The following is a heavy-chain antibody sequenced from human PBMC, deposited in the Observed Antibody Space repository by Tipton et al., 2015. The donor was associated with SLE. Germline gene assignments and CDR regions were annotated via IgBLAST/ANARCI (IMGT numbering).Heavy chain of an antibody. CDR1: GGSISTTIHY. J-gene: IGHJ4*02. D-gene: IGHD6-6*01. Sequence: TLSLTCTFSGGSISTTIHYCDWIRQPPGKGLEWIGSFLYSGSTYYNPSLKSRVTISVDTSKSQFSLKLNSVTAADTAVYYCARRVVGGHARVDYWGQGVLVTVSS. V-gene: IGHV4-39*07. CDR3: ARRVVGGHARVDY. CDR2: FLYSGST.